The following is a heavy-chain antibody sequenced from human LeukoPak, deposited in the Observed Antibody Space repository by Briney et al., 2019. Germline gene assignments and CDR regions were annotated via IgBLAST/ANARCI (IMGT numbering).Heavy chain of an antibody. CDR2: INSDGSST. Sequence: GGSLRLSCAASGFTFSRYWMHWVRQAPGKGLVWVSRINSDGSSTNYADSVKGRFTISRDNAKNTLFLQMNSLRAEDTAVYYCATTSGSYRFDPWGQGTLVTVSP. CDR3: ATTSGSYRFDP. V-gene: IGHV3-74*01. D-gene: IGHD1-26*01. J-gene: IGHJ5*02. CDR1: GFTFSRYW.